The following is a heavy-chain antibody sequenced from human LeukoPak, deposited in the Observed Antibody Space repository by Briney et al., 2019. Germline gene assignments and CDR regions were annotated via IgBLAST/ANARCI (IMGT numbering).Heavy chain of an antibody. V-gene: IGHV4-59*01. Sequence: PSETLSLTCTVSGGSMTGSHWTWIRQPPGKGLEYIGYVYNSGTTFYNPSLKSRVTISADTSKKHSSLRLTSVTAADTAIYYCARGAGGNRFDPWGLGTLVTVSS. CDR2: VYNSGTT. D-gene: IGHD3-10*01. J-gene: IGHJ5*02. CDR1: GGSMTGSH. CDR3: ARGAGGNRFDP.